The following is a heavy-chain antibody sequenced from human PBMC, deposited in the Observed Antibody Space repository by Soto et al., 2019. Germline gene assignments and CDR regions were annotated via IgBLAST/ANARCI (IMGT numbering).Heavy chain of an antibody. CDR1: GFTFSSYA. Sequence: AGGSLRLSCAASGFTFSSYAMHWVRQAPGKGLEWVAVISYDGSKTDGGTTDYAAPVKGRFTISRDDSKNTLYLQMNSLKTEDTAVYYCTTVSAGSGSYYTFSYYYYMDVWGKGTTVTVSS. V-gene: IGHV3-15*04. D-gene: IGHD3-10*01. CDR2: ISYDGSKTDGGTT. J-gene: IGHJ6*03. CDR3: TTVSAGSGSYYTFSYYYYMDV.